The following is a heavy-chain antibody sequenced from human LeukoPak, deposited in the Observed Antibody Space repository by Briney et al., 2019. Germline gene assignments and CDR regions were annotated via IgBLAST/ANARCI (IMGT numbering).Heavy chain of an antibody. CDR1: GYSISSGYY. V-gene: IGHV4-38-2*02. D-gene: IGHD3-9*01. CDR3: ARDTASDWNTYYDILTGFGATYYYYMDV. J-gene: IGHJ6*03. CDR2: IYHSGST. Sequence: PSETLSLTCTVSGYSISSGYYWGWIRQPPGKGLEWIGSIYHSGSTYYNPSLKSRVTISVDTSKNQFSLKLSSVTAADTAVYYCARDTASDWNTYYDILTGFGATYYYYMDVGGKGTTVTISS.